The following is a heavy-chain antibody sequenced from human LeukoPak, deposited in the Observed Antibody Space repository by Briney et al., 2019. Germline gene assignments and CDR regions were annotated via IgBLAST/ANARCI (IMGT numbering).Heavy chain of an antibody. J-gene: IGHJ4*02. CDR2: IYPADAET. V-gene: IGHV5-51*01. Sequence: GESLKISCKGSGYTFTSYWIGWVRQMPGKGLEWMGTIYPADAETRYSPSFQGQVTISADKSTSTAYLQWSSLRASDTAIYYCARLLIAMTDYWGQGTLVTVSS. CDR1: GYTFTSYW. D-gene: IGHD5-18*01. CDR3: ARLLIAMTDY.